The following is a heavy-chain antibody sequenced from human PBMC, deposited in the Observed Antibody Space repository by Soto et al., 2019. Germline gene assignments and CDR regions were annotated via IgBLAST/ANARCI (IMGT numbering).Heavy chain of an antibody. CDR3: ASDPYYYASEY. J-gene: IGHJ4*02. V-gene: IGHV3-11*01. CDR2: IISSGSTI. Sequence: PVGSLILSCSASGFTFSDYYMSWIRQAPGKWLEWVAYIISSGSTIYYADSVNGRFTVSRDNAKNSLYLQINSLRAEDTAVYYCASDPYYYASEYWGQGSLVTVSS. CDR1: GFTFSDYY. D-gene: IGHD3-10*01.